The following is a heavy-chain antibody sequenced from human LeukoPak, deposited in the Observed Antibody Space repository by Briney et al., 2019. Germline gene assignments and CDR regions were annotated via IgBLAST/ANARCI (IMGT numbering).Heavy chain of an antibody. CDR2: ISYDGSNK. CDR1: GFTFSSYA. D-gene: IGHD6-19*01. CDR3: AKGAVADHYYYYGMDV. V-gene: IGHV3-30-3*01. J-gene: IGHJ6*02. Sequence: GGSLRLSCAASGFTFSSYAMHWVRQAPGKGLEWVAVISYDGSNKYYADSVKGRFTISRDNSKNTLYLQMNSLRAEDTAVYYCAKGAVADHYYYYGMDVWGQGTTVTVSS.